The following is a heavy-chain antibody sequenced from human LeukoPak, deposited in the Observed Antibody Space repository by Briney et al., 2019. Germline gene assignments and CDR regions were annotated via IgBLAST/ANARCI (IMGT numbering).Heavy chain of an antibody. Sequence: GGSLRLSCAASGLTVSSNCVSWVHQAPGKGLEWVSFIYSGGNTYYADSVKGRFTISRDNSKNTVHLQMNSLRAEDTAMYYCARRAGDYSHPYDYWGQGTLVTVSS. J-gene: IGHJ4*02. CDR1: GLTVSSNC. D-gene: IGHD3-22*01. V-gene: IGHV3-53*01. CDR3: ARRAGDYSHPYDY. CDR2: IYSGGNT.